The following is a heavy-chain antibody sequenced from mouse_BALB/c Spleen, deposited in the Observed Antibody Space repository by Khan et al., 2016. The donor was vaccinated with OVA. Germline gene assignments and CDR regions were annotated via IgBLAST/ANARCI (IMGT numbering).Heavy chain of an antibody. V-gene: IGHV1-4*01. J-gene: IGHJ3*01. CDR2: INPSNGYT. D-gene: IGHD2-10*01. CDR1: GYTFTSYS. CDR3: VRDGAYWRIDGWFAY. Sequence: QVQLQQSGAELARPGASVKMSCKASGYTFTSYSIHWIKQRPGQGLEWIGYINPSNGYTNYNQKFKDKATLTADKSSTTAYMQLSSLTSDDSAVYYCVRDGAYWRIDGWFAYWGQGTLVTVSA.